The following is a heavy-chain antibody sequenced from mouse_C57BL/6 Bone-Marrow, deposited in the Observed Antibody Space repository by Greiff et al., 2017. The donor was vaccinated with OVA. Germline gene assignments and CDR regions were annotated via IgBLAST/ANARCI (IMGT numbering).Heavy chain of an antibody. CDR1: GFTFSDYY. CDR3: TRQLDCSSRSPPFAY. CDR2: ISNGGGST. Sequence: EVQLVESGGGLVQPGGSLKLSCAASGFTFSDYYMYWVRQTPEKRLEWVAYISNGGGSTYYPDTVKGRFTISRDNAKNTLYLQMSRLKSEDAAMYDCTRQLDCSSRSPPFAYWGQGTLVTVSA. V-gene: IGHV5-12*01. D-gene: IGHD1-3*01. J-gene: IGHJ3*01.